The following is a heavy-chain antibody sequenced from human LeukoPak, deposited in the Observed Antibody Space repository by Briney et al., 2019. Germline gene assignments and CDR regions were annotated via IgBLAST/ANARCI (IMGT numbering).Heavy chain of an antibody. J-gene: IGHJ4*02. D-gene: IGHD6-19*01. CDR1: GFTFSSYA. V-gene: IGHV3-23*01. CDR2: ISGGGGGT. CDR3: ANPGRYSSGWVFPPCFDY. Sequence: GGSLRLSCAASGFTFSSYAMSWVRQAPGKGLEWVSAISGGGGGTYYADSVKGRFTISRDNSMNTLYLQMNSLRADDTAVYYCANPGRYSSGWVFPPCFDYWGQGTLVTVSS.